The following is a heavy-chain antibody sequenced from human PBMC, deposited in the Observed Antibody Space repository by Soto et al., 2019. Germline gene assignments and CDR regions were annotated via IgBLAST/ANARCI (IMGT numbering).Heavy chain of an antibody. CDR1: GFTFSSYG. CDR2: ISYDGSNK. D-gene: IGHD2-15*01. J-gene: IGHJ4*02. V-gene: IGHV3-30*18. CDR3: AKDSIRKGWSYFDY. Sequence: LSLTCAASGFTFSSYGMHWVRQAPGKGLEWVAVISYDGSNKYYADSVKGRFTISRDNSKNTLYLQMNSLRAEDTAVYYCAKDSIRKGWSYFDYWGQGTLVTVSS.